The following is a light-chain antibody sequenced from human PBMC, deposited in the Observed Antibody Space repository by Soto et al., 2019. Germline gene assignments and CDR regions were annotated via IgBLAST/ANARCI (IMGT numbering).Light chain of an antibody. V-gene: IGLV2-23*02. Sequence: QSVLTQPASVSRSPGQSITISCTGTSSDVGNYNLVSWYQQHPGKAPKLMIFEVTKRPSGVSNRFSGSKSGNTASLTISGLQAEDEADYYCCSYAGSRTVIFGGGTKLTVL. CDR1: SSDVGNYNL. CDR2: EVT. J-gene: IGLJ2*01. CDR3: CSYAGSRTVI.